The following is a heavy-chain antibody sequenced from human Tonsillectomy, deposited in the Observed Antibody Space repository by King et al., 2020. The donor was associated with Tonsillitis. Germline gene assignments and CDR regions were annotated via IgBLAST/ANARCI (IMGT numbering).Heavy chain of an antibody. D-gene: IGHD1-26*01. V-gene: IGHV1-69*02. CDR2: IITVVDIV. CDR1: GGTFSTDT. CDR3: TRSGGNRTRSWEDYYYMGV. J-gene: IGHJ6*03. Sequence: QLVQSGAEVKKPGSSVKVSCLASGGTFSTDTIHWVRQAPGQSLQWMGRIITVVDIVNYAQEFQGRVTIIADKSTSTVYMEVSSRRSEDTAVYYCTRSGGNRTRSWEDYYYMGVWGKGSTVTVSS.